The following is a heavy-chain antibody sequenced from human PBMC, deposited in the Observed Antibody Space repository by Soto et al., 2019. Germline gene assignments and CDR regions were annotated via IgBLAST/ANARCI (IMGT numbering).Heavy chain of an antibody. CDR3: ARDLRDATGYVAYGMDV. J-gene: IGHJ6*02. CDR1: GGSISSGGYY. V-gene: IGHV4-31*03. D-gene: IGHD7-27*01. CDR2: IYYSGST. Sequence: QVQLQESGPGLVKPSQTLSLTCTVSGGSISSGGYYWSWIRQHPGKGLEWIGYIYYSGSTYYNPSLKNRVTISVDTSKNQFSLKLSSVTAADTAVYYCARDLRDATGYVAYGMDVWGQGTTVTVSS.